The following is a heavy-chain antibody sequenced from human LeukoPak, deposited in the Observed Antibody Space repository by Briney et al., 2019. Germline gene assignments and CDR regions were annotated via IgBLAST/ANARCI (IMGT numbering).Heavy chain of an antibody. D-gene: IGHD3-22*01. Sequence: GGSLRLSCAASGFTFSSYAMSWVRQAPGKGLEWVSAISGSGGSTYYADSVKGRFTISRDNSKNTAYLRMNSLKTEDTAVYYCTRHVLYYDSSGYPDAFDIWGQGTMVTVSS. V-gene: IGHV3-23*01. J-gene: IGHJ3*02. CDR1: GFTFSSYA. CDR2: ISGSGGST. CDR3: TRHVLYYDSSGYPDAFDI.